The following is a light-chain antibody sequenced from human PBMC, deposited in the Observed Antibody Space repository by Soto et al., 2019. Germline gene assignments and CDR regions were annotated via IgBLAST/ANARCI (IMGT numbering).Light chain of an antibody. V-gene: IGLV2-14*01. CDR2: EVS. CDR3: SSYTSSSSSV. CDR1: SSDVGGYNY. Sequence: QSALTQPASVSGSPGQSITISCTGTSSDVGGYNYVSWYQQHPGEAPKLMIYEVSNRPSGVSHRFSGSKSGNTASLTISGLQAEDEADYYCSSYTSSSSSVFGAGTKVTVL. J-gene: IGLJ1*01.